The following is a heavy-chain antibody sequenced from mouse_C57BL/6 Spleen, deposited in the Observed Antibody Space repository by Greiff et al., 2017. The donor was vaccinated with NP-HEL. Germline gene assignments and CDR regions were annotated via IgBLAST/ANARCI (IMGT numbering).Heavy chain of an antibody. Sequence: QVQLQQPGAELVGPGSSVKLSCKASGYTFTSYWMDWVKQRPGQGLEWIGNIYPSDSETHYNQKFKDKATLTVDKSSSTAYMQLSSLTSEDSAVYYCARGEDYDEYYAMDYWGQGTSVTVSS. CDR3: ARGEDYDEYYAMDY. CDR2: IYPSDSET. V-gene: IGHV1-61*01. J-gene: IGHJ4*01. D-gene: IGHD2-4*01. CDR1: GYTFTSYW.